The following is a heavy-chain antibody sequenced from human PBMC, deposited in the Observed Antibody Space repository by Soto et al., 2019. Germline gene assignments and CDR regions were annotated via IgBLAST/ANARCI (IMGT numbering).Heavy chain of an antibody. CDR3: AKGGLRRRLDP. CDR1: GVSVVNYA. CDR2: LSGSGTST. V-gene: IGHV3-23*01. J-gene: IGHJ5*02. Sequence: GGSLRLYCAASGVSVVNYAMNWVRQAPGKGLEWVSGLSGSGTSTYYADSVKGRFTISRDNSWDTLFLQMNSLTADDTAVYYCAKGGLRRRLDPWGRGIQVTVSS.